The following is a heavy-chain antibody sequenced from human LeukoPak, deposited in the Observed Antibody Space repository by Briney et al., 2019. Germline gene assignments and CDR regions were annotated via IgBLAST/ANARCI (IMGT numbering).Heavy chain of an antibody. D-gene: IGHD5-12*01. CDR1: GFTFNNYA. Sequence: GGSLRLSCAASGFTFNNYALSWVRQAPGKGLEWVSSVTSRSSHIYYADSVRGRFTISRDNAKKSLYLQMNSLRVEDTAVYYCARAGGIESAFDWGQGTLVTVSP. CDR2: VTSRSSHI. CDR3: ARAGGIESAFD. J-gene: IGHJ4*02. V-gene: IGHV3-21*01.